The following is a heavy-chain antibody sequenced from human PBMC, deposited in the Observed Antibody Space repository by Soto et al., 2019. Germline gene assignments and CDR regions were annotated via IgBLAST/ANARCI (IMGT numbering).Heavy chain of an antibody. V-gene: IGHV3-74*01. Sequence: GGSLRLSCAASGFSLSTHWMHWVRQVPGKGLVWVSRINGDGSQTTYADSVRGRLTVSRDNAKNTLYLQMNNLRVEDTAVYYWAAGCPYDSTDPGDYWGQETRVAVSS. CDR3: AAGCPYDSTDPGDY. J-gene: IGHJ4*01. CDR1: GFSLSTHW. CDR2: INGDGSQT. D-gene: IGHD3-22*01.